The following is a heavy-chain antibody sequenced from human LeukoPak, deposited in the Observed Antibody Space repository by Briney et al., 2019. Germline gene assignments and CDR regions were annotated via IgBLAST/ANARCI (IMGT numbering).Heavy chain of an antibody. CDR1: GFTFSSYG. V-gene: IGHV3-30*02. Sequence: PGGSLRLSCAASGFTFSSYGMHWVRQAPGKGLEWVAFIRYDGSNKYYADSVKGRFTISRDNSKNTLYLQMNSLRAEDTAVYYCATRGYCSSSSCYGIEHWGQGTLVTVSS. J-gene: IGHJ1*01. CDR2: IRYDGSNK. CDR3: ATRGYCSSSSCYGIEH. D-gene: IGHD2-2*01.